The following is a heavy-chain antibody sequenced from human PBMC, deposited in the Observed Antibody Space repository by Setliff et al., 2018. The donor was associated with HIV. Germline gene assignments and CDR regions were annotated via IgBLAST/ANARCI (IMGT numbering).Heavy chain of an antibody. V-gene: IGHV4-34*01. CDR1: GGSFSGYY. CDR3: ARGGYYYYFGVDV. CDR2: VYHTGST. Sequence: SETLSLTCAVYGGSFSGYYWSWVRQSPGKGLEWIGEVYHTGSTNLNPSLKSRVTISIDKAKNQFSLKLSSVTAADTAVYYCARGGYYYYFGVDVWGQGTTVTVSS. J-gene: IGHJ6*02.